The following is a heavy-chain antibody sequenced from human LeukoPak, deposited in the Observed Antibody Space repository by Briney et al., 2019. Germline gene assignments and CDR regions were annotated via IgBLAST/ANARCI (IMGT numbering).Heavy chain of an antibody. CDR3: ARSVQQLIQDLGY. Sequence: GGSLRLSCAASGFTVSSNYMSWVRQAPGKGLEWVSVIYSGGSTYYADSVKGRSTVSRDNSKNTLYLQMNSLRAEDTAVYYCARSVQQLIQDLGYWGQGTLVTVSS. J-gene: IGHJ4*02. CDR2: IYSGGST. CDR1: GFTVSSNY. V-gene: IGHV3-66*02. D-gene: IGHD6-6*01.